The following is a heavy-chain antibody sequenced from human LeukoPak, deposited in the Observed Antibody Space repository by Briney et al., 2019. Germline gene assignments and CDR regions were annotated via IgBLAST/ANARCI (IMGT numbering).Heavy chain of an antibody. CDR3: ARLDSQYRSPH. D-gene: IGHD3-16*02. CDR1: GGTFSSYA. CDR2: IIPIFGTA. J-gene: IGHJ4*02. Sequence: GASVKVSFKASGGTFSSYAISWVRQAPGQGLEWMGGIIPIFGTANYAQKFQGRVTITADESTSTAYMELSSLRSEDTAVYYCARLDSQYRSPHWGQGTLVTVSS. V-gene: IGHV1-69*13.